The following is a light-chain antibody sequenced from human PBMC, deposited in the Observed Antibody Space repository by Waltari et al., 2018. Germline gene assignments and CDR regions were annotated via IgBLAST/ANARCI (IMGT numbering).Light chain of an antibody. Sequence: SYELTQPPSVSVSPGQTARITCSGDALSKKYAYWYQQKSGQAPVLVIYEDIKRPTGLPASVSGSSSGTTATLTISGAHVDDEADYYCYSTDFSGHDRVFGGGTKLTIL. CDR2: EDI. V-gene: IGLV3-10*01. CDR3: YSTDFSGHDRV. J-gene: IGLJ3*02. CDR1: ALSKKY.